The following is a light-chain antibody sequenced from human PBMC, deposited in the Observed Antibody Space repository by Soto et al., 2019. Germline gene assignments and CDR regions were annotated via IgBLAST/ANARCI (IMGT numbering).Light chain of an antibody. Sequence: QSALTQPASVSGSPGQSITISCTGTSSDVGGYHYVSWYQQHPGKAPKLMIYEVSNRPSGVSSRFSGSKSGNTASLTISGLQAEDEADYYCSSYASITTVVFGGGTKLTVL. CDR3: SSYASITTVV. J-gene: IGLJ2*01. CDR2: EVS. V-gene: IGLV2-14*01. CDR1: SSDVGGYHY.